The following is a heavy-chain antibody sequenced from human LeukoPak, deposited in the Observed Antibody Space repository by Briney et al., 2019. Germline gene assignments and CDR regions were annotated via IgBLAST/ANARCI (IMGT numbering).Heavy chain of an antibody. CDR3: ARERSIVGATPYFQR. J-gene: IGHJ1*01. V-gene: IGHV4-59*01. Sequence: PSETLSLTCTVSGGSISSYYWSWIRQPPGKGLEWIGYIYYSGSTNYNPSLKSRVTISVDTSKNQFSLKLSSVTAADTPVYYCARERSIVGATPYFQRSGQGTLVTVSS. CDR1: GGSISSYY. D-gene: IGHD1-26*01. CDR2: IYYSGST.